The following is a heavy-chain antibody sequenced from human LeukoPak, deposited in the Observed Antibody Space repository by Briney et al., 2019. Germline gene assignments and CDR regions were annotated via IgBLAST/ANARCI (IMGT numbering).Heavy chain of an antibody. Sequence: ASVKVSCKASGYTFTYRYLHWVRQAPGQALEWMGWITPFNGNTNYAQKFQDRVTITRDRSMSTACMELSSLRSDDTAVYYCARAWEHSVDASDIWGQGTMVTVSS. V-gene: IGHV1-45*02. CDR2: ITPFNGNT. J-gene: IGHJ3*02. CDR1: GYTFTYRY. D-gene: IGHD1-26*01. CDR3: ARAWEHSVDASDI.